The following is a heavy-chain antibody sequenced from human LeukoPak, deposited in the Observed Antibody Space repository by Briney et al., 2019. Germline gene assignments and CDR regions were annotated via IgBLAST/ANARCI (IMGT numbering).Heavy chain of an antibody. CDR2: IYYSGST. Sequence: SETLSLTCTVSGGSISSYYWSWIRQPPGKGLEWIGYIYYSGSTNYNPSLKSRVTISVDTSKNQFSLKLSSVTAADTAVYYRARHTYYYYGMDVWGQGTTVTVSS. CDR1: GGSISSYY. CDR3: ARHTYYYYGMDV. V-gene: IGHV4-59*08. J-gene: IGHJ6*02.